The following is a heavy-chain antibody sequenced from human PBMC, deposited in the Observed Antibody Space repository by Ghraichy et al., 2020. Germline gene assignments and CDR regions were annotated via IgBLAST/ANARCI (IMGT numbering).Heavy chain of an antibody. CDR1: TFTFSSFV. J-gene: IGHJ4*02. CDR2: IVVVSGNT. D-gene: IGHD3-10*01. CDR3: AAGSGGSGRGDHEY. V-gene: IGHV1-58*01. Sequence: SVKVSCKASTFTFSSFVVLWVRQARGERLEWIGWIVVVSGNTNYAQKFQERVTITRDMSTRTSYMELSSLRSEDTAVYYCAAGSGGSGRGDHEYWGQGTLLNVSS.